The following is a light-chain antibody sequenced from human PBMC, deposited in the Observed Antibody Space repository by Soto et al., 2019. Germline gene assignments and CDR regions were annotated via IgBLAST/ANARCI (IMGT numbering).Light chain of an antibody. Sequence: DLPMTQSPSSLSASVGDRVTITCQASQDISNYLNWYHQKPGKAPKLLIYDASNLETGVPSRFSGSGSGTDFTFTISSLQPEDIATYYCQQYDNLLLTFGPGTRVDI. CDR2: DAS. V-gene: IGKV1-33*01. CDR3: QQYDNLLLT. CDR1: QDISNY. J-gene: IGKJ3*01.